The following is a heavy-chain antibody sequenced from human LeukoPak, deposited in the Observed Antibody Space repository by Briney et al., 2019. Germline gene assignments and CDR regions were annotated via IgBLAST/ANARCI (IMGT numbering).Heavy chain of an antibody. V-gene: IGHV3-7*03. CDR1: GFTFSSYW. CDR3: ARAYKDRSLAGKKEFFQH. CDR2: IKPDGSEK. Sequence: PGGSLRLSCAASGFTFSSYWMSWVRQAPGKGLEWVANIKPDGSEKYYVDSVKGRFTISRDNANNFLYLQMNSLRAEDTALYYCARAYKDRSLAGKKEFFQHWGQGTLVTVSS. J-gene: IGHJ1*01. D-gene: IGHD6-19*01.